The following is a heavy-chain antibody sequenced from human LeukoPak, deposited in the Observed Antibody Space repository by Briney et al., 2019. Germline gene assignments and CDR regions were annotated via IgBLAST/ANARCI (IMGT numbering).Heavy chain of an antibody. CDR3: ARERGLDY. CDR2: ISSSGSTI. CDR1: GFTLSSYE. D-gene: IGHD3-10*01. V-gene: IGHV3-48*03. J-gene: IGHJ4*02. Sequence: GGSLRLSCAASGFTLSSYEMNWVRPAPGNGLEWVSYISSSGSTIYYADSVKGRFTTATHNANNSLYLQMNSPGDAATRVYDCARERGLDYWGQGTLVTVSS.